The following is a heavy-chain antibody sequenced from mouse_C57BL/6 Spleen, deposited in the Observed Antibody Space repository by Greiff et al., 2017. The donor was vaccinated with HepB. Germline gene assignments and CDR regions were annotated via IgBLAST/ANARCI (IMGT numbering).Heavy chain of an antibody. J-gene: IGHJ1*03. Sequence: QVQLKESGAELARPGASVKLSCKASGYTFTSYGISWVKQRTGQGLEWIGEIYPRSGNTYYNEKFKGKATLTAAKSSSTAYMELRSLTSEDSAVYFCAREGIYYEPMGWYFDVWGTGTTVTVSS. D-gene: IGHD2-4*01. CDR1: GYTFTSYG. CDR3: AREGIYYEPMGWYFDV. V-gene: IGHV1-81*01. CDR2: IYPRSGNT.